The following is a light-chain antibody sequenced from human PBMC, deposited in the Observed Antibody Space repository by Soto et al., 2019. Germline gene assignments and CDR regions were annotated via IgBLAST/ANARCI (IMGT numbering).Light chain of an antibody. J-gene: IGLJ1*01. CDR2: NVN. V-gene: IGLV2-8*01. Sequence: QSALTQPPSASGSPGQAVTISCTGTSRDIGGYDFVSWYQVRPGEAPQLIIYNVNGRPSGVPRRFSGSKSGNTASLTVSGLQAEDEADYFCCSYAGGYTYLFGTGTKVTVL. CDR3: CSYAGGYTYL. CDR1: SRDIGGYDF.